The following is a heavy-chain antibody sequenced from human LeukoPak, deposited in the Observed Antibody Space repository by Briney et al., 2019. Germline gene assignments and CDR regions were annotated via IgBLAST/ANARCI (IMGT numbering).Heavy chain of an antibody. CDR1: GFTLSDHY. V-gene: IGHV3-11*01. D-gene: IGHD2-21*02. CDR2: ISRSGNSI. Sequence: GGSLRLSCEASGFTLSDHYMTWIRQAPGKGLEWVSYISRSGNSIYYADSVKGRFTISRDNAKNSLYLQMNSLRAEDTAVYYCARGTAIPTSHPPDYWGQGTLVTVSS. J-gene: IGHJ4*02. CDR3: ARGTAIPTSHPPDY.